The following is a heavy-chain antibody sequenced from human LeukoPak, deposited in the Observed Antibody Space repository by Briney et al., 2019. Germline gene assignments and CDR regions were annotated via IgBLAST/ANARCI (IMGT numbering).Heavy chain of an antibody. V-gene: IGHV3-53*01. CDR1: GFTVSSNY. CDR2: IYSGGST. Sequence: PGGSLRLSCAASGFTVSSNYMSWVRQAPGKGLEWVSVIYSGGSTYYADSVKGRFTISRDNSKNTLYLQMNSLRAEDTAVYYCARWVYVTHFDYWGQGTLVTVSS. J-gene: IGHJ4*02. D-gene: IGHD2-8*01. CDR3: ARWVYVTHFDY.